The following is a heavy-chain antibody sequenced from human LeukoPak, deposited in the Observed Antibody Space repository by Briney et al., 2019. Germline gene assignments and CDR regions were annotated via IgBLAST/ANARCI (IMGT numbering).Heavy chain of an antibody. CDR3: ARSGIAVAGTAHPPVDP. D-gene: IGHD6-19*01. V-gene: IGHV1-3*01. J-gene: IGHJ5*02. Sequence: ASVKVSCKASGYTFTSYAMHWVRQAPGQRLEWMGWINAGNGNTKYSQKFQGRVTITRDTSASTAHMELSSLRSEDTAVYYCARSGIAVAGTAHPPVDPWGQGTLVTVSS. CDR1: GYTFTSYA. CDR2: INAGNGNT.